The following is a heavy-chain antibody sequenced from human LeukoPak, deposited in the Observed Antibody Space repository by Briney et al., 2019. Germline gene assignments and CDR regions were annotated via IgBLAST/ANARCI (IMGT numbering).Heavy chain of an antibody. V-gene: IGHV3-21*04. CDR1: GFTFSSYS. CDR3: AKARITILLDY. CDR2: ISSSSSYI. D-gene: IGHD3-9*01. J-gene: IGHJ4*02. Sequence: GGSLRLSCAASGFTFSSYSMNWVRQAPGKGLEWVSSISSSSSYIYYADSVKGRFTISRDNSKNTLYLLMNSLRAEDTAVYYCAKARITILLDYWGQGTLVTVSS.